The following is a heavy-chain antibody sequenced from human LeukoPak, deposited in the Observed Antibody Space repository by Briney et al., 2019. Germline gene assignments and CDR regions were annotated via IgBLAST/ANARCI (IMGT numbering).Heavy chain of an antibody. V-gene: IGHV4-34*12. Sequence: SETLSLTCAVYGGSFSGYYWSWIRQPPGKGLEWIGSIFRSGTTYYNPSLRSRVTISVDTSKNQFSLKLSSVTAADTAVYYCARDSRNYYDSSGRYYFDYWGQGTLVTVSS. J-gene: IGHJ4*02. CDR3: ARDSRNYYDSSGRYYFDY. CDR2: IFRSGTT. D-gene: IGHD3-22*01. CDR1: GGSFSGYY.